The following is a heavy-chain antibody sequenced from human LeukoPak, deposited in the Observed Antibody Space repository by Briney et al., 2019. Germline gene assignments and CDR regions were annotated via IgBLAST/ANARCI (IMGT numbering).Heavy chain of an antibody. CDR3: AKDLRLSVGTSPFDY. CDR1: EFSVGSNY. V-gene: IGHV3-53*01. J-gene: IGHJ4*02. Sequence: PGGSLRLSCAASEFSVGSNYMTWVRQAPGKGLEWVSAFSNSGETHYADSVKGRFTISRDNSKNTLYLQMNSLRADDTALYYCAKDLRLSVGTSPFDYWGQGTLVTVSS. D-gene: IGHD4-23*01. CDR2: FSNSGET.